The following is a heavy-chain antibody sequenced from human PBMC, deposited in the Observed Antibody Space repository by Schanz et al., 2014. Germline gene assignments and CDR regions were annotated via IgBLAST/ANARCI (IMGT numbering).Heavy chain of an antibody. CDR1: AYSFTSYS. J-gene: IGHJ4*02. CDR3: ARGIGGYGANNYFDY. Sequence: QVHLVQSGAELKKPGASVKVSCKASAYSFTSYSMHWVRQAPGQRLEWMGWINTGSGDTKYSQNFQGRVTITRDTSASTAYMELSSLRSEDTAVYSCARGIGGYGANNYFDYWGQGTLVTVSS. CDR2: INTGSGDT. V-gene: IGHV1-3*04. D-gene: IGHD5-12*01.